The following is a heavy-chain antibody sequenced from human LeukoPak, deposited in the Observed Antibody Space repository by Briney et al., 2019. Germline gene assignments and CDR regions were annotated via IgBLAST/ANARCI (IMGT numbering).Heavy chain of an antibody. V-gene: IGHV1-69*04. Sequence: SVKVSCKASGGTFISYAISWVRQAPGQGLEWMGRIIPILGIANYAQKFQGRVTITADKYTSTAYMELSSLRSEDTAVYYCARDSLYFYSSGGDWFDPWGQGTLVTVSS. CDR3: ARDSLYFYSSGGDWFDP. J-gene: IGHJ5*02. D-gene: IGHD6-19*01. CDR1: GGTFISYA. CDR2: IIPILGIA.